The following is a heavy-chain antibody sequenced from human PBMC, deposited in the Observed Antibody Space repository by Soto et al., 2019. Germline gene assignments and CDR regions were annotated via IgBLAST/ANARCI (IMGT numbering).Heavy chain of an antibody. CDR1: GFSFSTYT. Sequence: GGSLRLSCAASGFSFSTYTRSWVRRAPGKGLEWVSAISGSGGSPSYADSVQGRFTISRDNPKKTLYLQMNSLRAEDTAVYYCAKARCTTSNCYVPDYWGQGTLVTVSS. J-gene: IGHJ4*02. V-gene: IGHV3-23*01. CDR2: ISGSGGSP. D-gene: IGHD2-8*01. CDR3: AKARCTTSNCYVPDY.